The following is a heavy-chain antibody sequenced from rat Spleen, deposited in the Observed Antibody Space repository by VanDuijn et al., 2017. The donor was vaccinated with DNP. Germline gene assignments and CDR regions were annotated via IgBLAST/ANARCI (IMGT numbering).Heavy chain of an antibody. CDR2: IWNDGST. D-gene: IGHD1-11*01. J-gene: IGHJ2*01. CDR1: GFSLTSYG. CDR3: ARSRTYGGGDY. Sequence: QVQLKESGPGLVQPSETLSLTCTVSGFSLTSYGVNWVRQPPGKGLEWMGTIWNDGSTDYNSALKSRLSISRDTSKSQVFLKMNSLQTEDTAIYFCARSRTYGGGDYWGQGVMVTVSS. V-gene: IGHV2-70*01.